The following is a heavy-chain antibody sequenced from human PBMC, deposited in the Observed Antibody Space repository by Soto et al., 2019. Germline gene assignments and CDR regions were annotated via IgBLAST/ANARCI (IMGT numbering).Heavy chain of an antibody. V-gene: IGHV5-10-1*01. CDR2: IDPSDSYT. CDR3: AIAEIHCSSASGCYYYYYGMDF. D-gene: IGHD2-2*01. CDR1: GYSFTSYW. Sequence: GESLKISWKGSGYSFTSYWLSWVRQMPGKGLEWMGRIDPSDSYTNYRPSFQGQVTISADKSISTAYLQWSRLKASDTAMYYFAIAEIHCSSASGCYYYYYGMDFWGQGTTVTASS. J-gene: IGHJ6*02.